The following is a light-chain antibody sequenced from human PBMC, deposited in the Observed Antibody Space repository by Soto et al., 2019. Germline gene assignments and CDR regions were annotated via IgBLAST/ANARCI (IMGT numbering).Light chain of an antibody. CDR2: GNS. Sequence: QSVLPQPPSVSGAPGQRVTISCTGSSSNFGAGYDVHWYQQLPGTAPKLLIYGNSNRPSGVPDRFSGSKSGTSASLAIIGLQAEDEADYYCQSYDSSLSGYVFGTGTKVTVL. CDR1: SSNFGAGYD. V-gene: IGLV1-40*01. CDR3: QSYDSSLSGYV. J-gene: IGLJ1*01.